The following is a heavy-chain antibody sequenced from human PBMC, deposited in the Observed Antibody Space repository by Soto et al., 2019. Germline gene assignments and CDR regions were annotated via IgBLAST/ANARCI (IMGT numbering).Heavy chain of an antibody. D-gene: IGHD3-10*01. V-gene: IGHV3-30*03. CDR2: ISYDASSK. Sequence: PGGSLRLSCAASGFTFSSYGMHWVRQAPGKGLEWVAVISYDASSKYYADSVKGRFTISRDNAKNSLYLQMNSLRAEDTAVYYCARDGLWFGELITFDYWGQGTLVTVSS. CDR1: GFTFSSYG. CDR3: ARDGLWFGELITFDY. J-gene: IGHJ4*02.